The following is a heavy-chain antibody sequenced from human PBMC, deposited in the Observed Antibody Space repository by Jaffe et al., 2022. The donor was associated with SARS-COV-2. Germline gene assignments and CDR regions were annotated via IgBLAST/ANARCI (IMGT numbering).Heavy chain of an antibody. CDR2: ISYDGSNK. J-gene: IGHJ4*02. Sequence: QVQLVESGGGVVQPGRSLRLSCAASGFTFSSYAMHWVRQAPGKGLEWVAVISYDGSNKYYADSVKGRFTISRDNSKNTLYLQMNSLRAEDTAVYYCARDLARGYSYGTFDYWGQGTLVTVSS. CDR1: GFTFSSYA. V-gene: IGHV3-30-3*01. D-gene: IGHD5-18*01. CDR3: ARDLARGYSYGTFDY.